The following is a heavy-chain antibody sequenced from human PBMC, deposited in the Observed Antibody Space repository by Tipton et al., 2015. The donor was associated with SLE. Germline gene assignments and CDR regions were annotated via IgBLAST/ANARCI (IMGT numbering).Heavy chain of an antibody. CDR3: AKDRIVGATYDAFDI. J-gene: IGHJ3*02. CDR1: GFTVSSNY. CDR2: IYSGGST. Sequence: SLRLSCAASGFTVSSNYMSWVRQAPGKGLEWVSVIYSGGSTYYADSVKGRFTISRDNSKNTLYLQMNSLRAEDTAVYYCAKDRIVGATYDAFDIWGQGTMVTVSS. D-gene: IGHD1-26*01. V-gene: IGHV3-53*01.